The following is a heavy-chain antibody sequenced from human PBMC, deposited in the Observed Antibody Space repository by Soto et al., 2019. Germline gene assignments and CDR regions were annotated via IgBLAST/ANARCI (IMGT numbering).Heavy chain of an antibody. CDR2: ISSSSSTI. D-gene: IGHD4-17*01. J-gene: IGHJ5*02. CDR3: ARDLDMHYGDYSWFDP. V-gene: IGHV3-48*01. CDR1: GFTFSSYS. Sequence: GGSLRLSCAASGFTFSSYSMNWVRQAPGKGLEWVSYISSSSSTIYYADSVKGRFTISRDNAKNSLYLQMNSLRAEDTAVYYCARDLDMHYGDYSWFDPWGQGTLVTVSS.